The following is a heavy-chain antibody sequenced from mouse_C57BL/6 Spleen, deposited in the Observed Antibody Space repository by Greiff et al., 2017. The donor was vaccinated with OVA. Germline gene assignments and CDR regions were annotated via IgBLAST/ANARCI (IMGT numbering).Heavy chain of an antibody. D-gene: IGHD1-1*01. CDR2: IDPEDGDT. CDR1: GFNIKDYY. V-gene: IGHV14-2*01. J-gene: IGHJ2*01. Sequence: VQLQQSGAELVKPGASVKLSCTASGFNIKDYYMHWVKQRTEQGLEWIGRIDPEDGDTKYAPKFQAKATITADTSSNTAYLQLSSLTSEDSAVYYCARSGYYGSSFDYWGQGTTLTVSS. CDR3: ARSGYYGSSFDY.